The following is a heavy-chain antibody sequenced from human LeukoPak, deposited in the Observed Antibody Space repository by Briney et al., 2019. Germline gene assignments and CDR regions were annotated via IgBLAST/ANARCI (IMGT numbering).Heavy chain of an antibody. D-gene: IGHD4-11*01. CDR3: ARQLYSNYYGMDV. CDR2: IYSGGDA. V-gene: IGHV3-66*04. Sequence: GGSLRLSCAASGFNVSGNYMNWVRQAPGKGLDWVSVIYSGGDADYADSVKGRFTISRDFSKNTVYLQMNSLRVEDTAVYYCARQLYSNYYGMDVWGQGTTVTVSS. J-gene: IGHJ6*02. CDR1: GFNVSGNY.